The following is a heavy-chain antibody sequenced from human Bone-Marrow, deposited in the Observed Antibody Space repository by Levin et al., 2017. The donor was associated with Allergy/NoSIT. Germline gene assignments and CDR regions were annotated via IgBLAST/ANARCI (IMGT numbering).Heavy chain of an antibody. CDR3: AKVHCSRSDCDGGARRLFDY. D-gene: IGHD2-2*01. J-gene: IGHJ4*02. CDR1: GFTFSTYA. CDR2: ISGGGGDT. V-gene: IGHV3-23*01. Sequence: GESLKISCAASGFTFSTYAMSWVRQAPGKGLEWVSAISGGGGDTHYADSVTGRFTISRDNSKNTLFLPMNSLRAEDTAVYHCAKVHCSRSDCDGGARRLFDYWGQGSLVTVSS.